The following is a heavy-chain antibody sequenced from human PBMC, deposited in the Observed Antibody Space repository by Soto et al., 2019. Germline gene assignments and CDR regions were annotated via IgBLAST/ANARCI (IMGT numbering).Heavy chain of an antibody. Sequence: QVQLQESGPGLGKPSGTLSLTCDVSGDSVRSSNWWTWVRQSPGKGLEWIGEIYHLGGTNYNPSLKSRVTISVDMAKNQVSLKLSSVTAADTAVYYCATMKKPRGYYYGLNVWGQGTTVTVSS. J-gene: IGHJ6*02. D-gene: IGHD3-10*01. CDR3: ATMKKPRGYYYGLNV. CDR2: IYHLGGT. V-gene: IGHV4-4*02. CDR1: GDSVRSSNW.